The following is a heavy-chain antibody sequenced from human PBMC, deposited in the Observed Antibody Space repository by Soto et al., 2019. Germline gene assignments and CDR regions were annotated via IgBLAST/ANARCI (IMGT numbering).Heavy chain of an antibody. CDR3: TRVGPQYYDFWSGLYASNYYYYMDV. D-gene: IGHD3-3*01. CDR2: INPSGGST. Sequence: ASVKVSCKASGYTFTSYYMHWVRQAPGQGLEWMGIINPSGGSTSYAQKFQGRVTMTRDTSTSTVYMELSSLRSEDTAVYYCTRVGPQYYDFWSGLYASNYYYYMDVWGKGTTVTVSS. J-gene: IGHJ6*03. V-gene: IGHV1-46*01. CDR1: GYTFTSYY.